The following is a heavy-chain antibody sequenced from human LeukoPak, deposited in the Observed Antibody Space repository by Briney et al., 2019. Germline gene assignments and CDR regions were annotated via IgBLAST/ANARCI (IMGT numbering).Heavy chain of an antibody. D-gene: IGHD6-13*01. V-gene: IGHV3-49*04. J-gene: IGHJ4*02. Sequence: PGRSLRLSCTASGFTFGDYAMSWVRQAPGKGLEWVGFVRSKAYGGTTEYAASVKGRFTLSRDDSKSIAYLQMNSLKTDDTAVYFCTRENSWFDFWGQGTLVTVSS. CDR2: VRSKAYGGTT. CDR3: TRENSWFDF. CDR1: GFTFGDYA.